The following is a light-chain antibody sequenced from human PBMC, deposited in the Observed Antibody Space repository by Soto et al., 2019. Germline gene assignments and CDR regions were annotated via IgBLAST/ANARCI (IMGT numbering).Light chain of an antibody. J-gene: IGKJ4*01. CDR1: QSVSSN. V-gene: IGKV3-15*01. CDR2: GAS. CDR3: QQYNNWPPLT. Sequence: ELVMTQSPATLSVYPGERATLSCMASQSVSSNLAWYQQKPGQAPRLLIYGASTRATGIPARFSGSGSGTEFALTISSLQSEDFAVYYCQQYNNWPPLTFGGGTKVDI.